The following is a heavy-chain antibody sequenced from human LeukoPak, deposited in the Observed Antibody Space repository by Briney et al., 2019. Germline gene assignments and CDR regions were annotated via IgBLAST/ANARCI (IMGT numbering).Heavy chain of an antibody. D-gene: IGHD3-22*01. J-gene: IGHJ4*02. Sequence: GGSLRLSCAVSGITLSNYGMSWVREAPGKGLEWGAGISGSGGGTSYADAVKGRFTISRDNRKNTLHLQMNSLRAEDTAVYLCAKRGVVIRVILVGFHKEAYYFDSWGQGALVIVSS. CDR2: ISGSGGGT. CDR1: GITLSNYG. V-gene: IGHV3-23*01. CDR3: AKRGVVIRVILVGFHKEAYYFDS.